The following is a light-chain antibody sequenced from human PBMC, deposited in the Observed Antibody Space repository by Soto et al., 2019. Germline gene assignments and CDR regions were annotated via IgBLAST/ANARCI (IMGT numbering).Light chain of an antibody. CDR1: QSVSSN. Sequence: EIVMTQSPATLSVSPGERATLSCRASQSVSSNLAWYQQKPGQAPRLLIYGASTRATGIPARFSGSGSGTTFTFTISSLQSEDFAVYYCQQYNNWPRTFGQGTKVEIK. J-gene: IGKJ1*01. CDR3: QQYNNWPRT. V-gene: IGKV3-15*01. CDR2: GAS.